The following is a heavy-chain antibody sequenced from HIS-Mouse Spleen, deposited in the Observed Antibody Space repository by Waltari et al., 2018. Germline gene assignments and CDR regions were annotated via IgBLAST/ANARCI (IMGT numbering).Heavy chain of an antibody. CDR3: AGYNWNYGTDY. CDR1: GGSFSGYY. CDR2: INHSGST. Sequence: QVQLQQWGAGLLKPSETLSLTCAVYGGSFSGYYCIWIRQPPGKGLAWIGEINHSGSTNYNPSLKSRVTISVDTSKNQFSLKLSSVTAADTAVYYCAGYNWNYGTDYWGQGTLVTVSS. D-gene: IGHD1-7*01. J-gene: IGHJ4*02. V-gene: IGHV4-34*01.